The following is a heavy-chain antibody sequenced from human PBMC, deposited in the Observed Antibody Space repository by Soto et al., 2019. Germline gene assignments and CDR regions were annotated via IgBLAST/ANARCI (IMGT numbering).Heavy chain of an antibody. CDR2: INSDGSST. CDR1: GFTFSSYW. Sequence: EVQLVESGGGLVQPGGSLRLSCAASGFTFSSYWMHWVRQAPGKGLVWVSRINSDGSSTSYADSVKGRFTISRDNAKNTLYLQMNSLRAEDTAVYYCARDRIDYYDSSGQTYYYYYGMDVWGQGTTVTVSS. CDR3: ARDRIDYYDSSGQTYYYYYGMDV. D-gene: IGHD3-22*01. J-gene: IGHJ6*02. V-gene: IGHV3-74*01.